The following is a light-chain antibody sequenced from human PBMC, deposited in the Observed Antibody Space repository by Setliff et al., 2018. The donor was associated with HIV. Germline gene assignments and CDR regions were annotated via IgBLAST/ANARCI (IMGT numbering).Light chain of an antibody. CDR2: DVT. CDR3: CSYAGTYSYI. CDR1: SSDVGAYNF. V-gene: IGLV2-11*01. Sequence: QSVLTQPRSVSGSPGQSVTFSCTGSSSDVGAYNFVSWYQQHPDKAPKLIIYDVTKRPSGVPDRFSGSKSGDTASLTISGLQSEDEADYYCCSYAGTYSYIFGTGTRSPS. J-gene: IGLJ1*01.